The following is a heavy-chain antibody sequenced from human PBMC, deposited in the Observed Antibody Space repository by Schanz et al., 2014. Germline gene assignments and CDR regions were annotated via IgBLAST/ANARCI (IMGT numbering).Heavy chain of an antibody. J-gene: IGHJ4*02. CDR3: ARDRVGASSYVDY. Sequence: QVQLLESGGGVVQPGRSLRLSCAASGFTFSKYGVHWVRQAPGKGLEWVAVIWYNGSNKYYADSVRGRFTISRDNSKNTLYLQMNNLRAEDTAVYYCARDRVGASSYVDYWGQGTLVTVSS. CDR1: GFTFSKYG. D-gene: IGHD1-26*01. CDR2: IWYNGSNK. V-gene: IGHV3-33*01.